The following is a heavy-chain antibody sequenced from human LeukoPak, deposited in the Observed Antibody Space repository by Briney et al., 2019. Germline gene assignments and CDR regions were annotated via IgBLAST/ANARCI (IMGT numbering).Heavy chain of an antibody. CDR3: ARALAVAGTGGFDP. CDR1: GFTFSTYW. D-gene: IGHD6-19*01. J-gene: IGHJ5*02. V-gene: IGHV3-74*01. Sequence: AGGSLRLSCAASGFTFSTYWMHWVRQAPGEGLVWVSRIKSDGSDTSYADSVKGRFTISRDNAKNTLYLQMNSLRAEDTAVYYCARALAVAGTGGFDPWGQGTLVTVSS. CDR2: IKSDGSDT.